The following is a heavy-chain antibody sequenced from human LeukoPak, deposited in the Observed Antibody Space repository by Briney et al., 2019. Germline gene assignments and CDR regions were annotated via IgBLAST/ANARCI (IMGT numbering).Heavy chain of an antibody. CDR1: GYTFSSYG. V-gene: IGHV1-18*01. CDR2: VSPYTGST. CDR3: AREVWSGYYIDY. D-gene: IGHD3-3*01. Sequence: ASVKVSCKASGYTFSSYGISWVRQAPGQGLEWMGWVSPYTGSTRYAQYLQGRVTMTTDTSTSTAYMELMSLTSDDTAVYYCAREVWSGYYIDYWGQGTLVTVSS. J-gene: IGHJ4*02.